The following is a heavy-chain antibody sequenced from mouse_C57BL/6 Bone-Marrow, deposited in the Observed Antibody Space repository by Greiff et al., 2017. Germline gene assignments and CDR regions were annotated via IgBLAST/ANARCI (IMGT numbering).Heavy chain of an antibody. CDR2: IHPNSGST. J-gene: IGHJ4*01. CDR1: GYTFTSYW. Sequence: QVQLQQPGAELVKPGASVKLSCKASGYTFTSYWMHWVKQRPGQGLEWIGMIHPNSGSTNYHEKFKSKATLTVDKSSSTASMQLSSLTSEDSAVYYGARRGWVRLKAMDYWGQGTSVTVSS. V-gene: IGHV1-64*01. CDR3: ARRGWVRLKAMDY. D-gene: IGHD2-2*01.